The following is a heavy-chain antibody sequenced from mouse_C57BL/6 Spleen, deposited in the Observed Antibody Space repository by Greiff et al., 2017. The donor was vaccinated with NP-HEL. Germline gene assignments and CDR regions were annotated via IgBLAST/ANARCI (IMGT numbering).Heavy chain of an antibody. CDR2: INPSSGYT. D-gene: IGHD1-2*01. J-gene: IGHJ2*01. CDR3: ARGSLIPYYFDY. V-gene: IGHV1-4*01. Sequence: VQLQQSGAELARPGASVKMSCKASGYTFTSYTMHWVKQRPGQGLEWIGYINPSSGYTKYNQKFKDKATLTADKSSSTAYMQLSSLTSEDSAVYYCARGSLIPYYFDYWGQGTTLTVSS. CDR1: GYTFTSYT.